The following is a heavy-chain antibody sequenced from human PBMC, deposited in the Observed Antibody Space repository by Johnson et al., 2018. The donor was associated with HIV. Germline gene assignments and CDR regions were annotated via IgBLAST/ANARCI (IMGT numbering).Heavy chain of an antibody. Sequence: QVQLVESGGGLVQPGGSLRLSCAASGFTVSNNYMSWVRQAPGKGLEWVAVIWYDGSNKYYADSVKGRFTISRDNSKNTLYLQMNSLRVEDTAVYYCAKEGGSYSMGRDALDIWGQGTMVTVSS. V-gene: IGHV3-33*06. CDR2: IWYDGSNK. J-gene: IGHJ3*02. CDR1: GFTVSNNY. CDR3: AKEGGSYSMGRDALDI. D-gene: IGHD1-26*01.